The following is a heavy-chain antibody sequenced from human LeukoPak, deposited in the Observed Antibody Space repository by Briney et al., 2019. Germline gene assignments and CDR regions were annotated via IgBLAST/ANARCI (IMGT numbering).Heavy chain of an antibody. Sequence: SETLSLTCTVSGGPIDHMNYYWGWIRRAPGKGLEWIGSIYCSGSTYYNPSLKSRVTMLIDTSKNQFSLNLNSVTAADTAVYFCARASGRYFDWLQGPFDYWGQGSLVTVSS. J-gene: IGHJ4*02. CDR3: ARASGRYFDWLQGPFDY. CDR1: GGPIDHMNYY. V-gene: IGHV4-39*07. CDR2: IYCSGST. D-gene: IGHD3-9*01.